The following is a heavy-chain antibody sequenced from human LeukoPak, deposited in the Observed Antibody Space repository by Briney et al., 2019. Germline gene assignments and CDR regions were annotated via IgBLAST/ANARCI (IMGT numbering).Heavy chain of an antibody. Sequence: GGSLRLSCAASGFTFSSYGMHWVRQAPGKGLEWVAVISYDGSNKYYADSVKGRFTISRDNSKNTLYLQMNSLRAEDTAVYYCAKPMVPYPQGGYYYYMDVWGKGTTVTVSS. D-gene: IGHD3-10*01. CDR2: ISYDGSNK. J-gene: IGHJ6*03. CDR1: GFTFSSYG. CDR3: AKPMVPYPQGGYYYYMDV. V-gene: IGHV3-30*18.